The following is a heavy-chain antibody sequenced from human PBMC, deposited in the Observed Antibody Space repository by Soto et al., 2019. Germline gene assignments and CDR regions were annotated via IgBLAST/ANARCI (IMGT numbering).Heavy chain of an antibody. CDR3: ASVEYSYGYSYYFDY. D-gene: IGHD5-18*01. CDR1: GGTFSSYA. CDR2: IIPIFGTA. V-gene: IGHV1-69*13. J-gene: IGHJ4*02. Sequence: SVKVSCKASGGTFSSYAISWVRQAPGQGLEWMGGIIPIFGTANYAQKFQGRVTITADESTSTAYMELSSLRSEDTAVYYCASVEYSYGYSYYFDYWGQGTLVTVSS.